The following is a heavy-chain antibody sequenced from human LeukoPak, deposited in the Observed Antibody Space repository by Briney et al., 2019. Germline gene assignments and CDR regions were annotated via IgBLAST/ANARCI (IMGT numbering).Heavy chain of an antibody. CDR1: GYTFTSYG. Sequence: ASVKVSCKASGYTFTSYGISWVRQAPGQGLEWMGWISAYNGNTNYAQKLQGRVTMTTDTSTSTAYMELRSLRSDDTAVYYCARVVSQLWPPQDKAPYYWGHGTLVTVSS. D-gene: IGHD5-18*01. J-gene: IGHJ4*01. CDR3: ARVVSQLWPPQDKAPYY. CDR2: ISAYNGNT. V-gene: IGHV1-18*01.